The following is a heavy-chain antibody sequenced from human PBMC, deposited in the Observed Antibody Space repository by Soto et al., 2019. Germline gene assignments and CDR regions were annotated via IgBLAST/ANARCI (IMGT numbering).Heavy chain of an antibody. J-gene: IGHJ4*02. D-gene: IGHD6-25*01. CDR2: VTYEETEI. Sequence: QVQLVESGGGVVHPGRSLRLSCAASGFTFSDCGKHWVRQAPGKGLAWVAVVTYEETEIHYADSVRGRFTISRDNSKNMVYLQMDSLRVEETAVYYCVKEQSSGYCRTADYWGQGTLITVAS. CDR3: VKEQSSGYCRTADY. V-gene: IGHV3-30*18. CDR1: GFTFSDCG.